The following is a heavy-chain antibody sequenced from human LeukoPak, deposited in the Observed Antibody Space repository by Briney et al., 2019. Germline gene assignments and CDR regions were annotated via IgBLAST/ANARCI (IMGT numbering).Heavy chain of an antibody. Sequence: GESLRLSCAASGFALNTYAMHWVRHAPGQGLEWVAFIWHDGSHKFYSNSVTGQFTTSRDNSKITVSLQMNNLRPEDTAVYYCAREIFGSGSYADFWGQGTLVSVSS. D-gene: IGHD3-10*01. V-gene: IGHV3-33*01. CDR1: GFALNTYA. CDR2: IWHDGSHK. J-gene: IGHJ4*02. CDR3: AREIFGSGSYADF.